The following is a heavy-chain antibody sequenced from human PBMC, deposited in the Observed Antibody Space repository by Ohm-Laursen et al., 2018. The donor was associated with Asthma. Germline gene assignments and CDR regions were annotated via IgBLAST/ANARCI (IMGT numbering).Heavy chain of an antibody. Sequence: TQTLTLTCTFSGFSLSTTGVGVGWIRQPPGKALEWLALIYWADDKRYSPSLRSRLSITKDTSKNQVVLTMTNMDPVDAATYYCAHSVCSTSCYTAFDIWGQGTMVTVSS. D-gene: IGHD2-2*02. J-gene: IGHJ3*02. CDR1: GFSLSTTGVG. CDR2: IYWADDK. CDR3: AHSVCSTSCYTAFDI. V-gene: IGHV2-5*02.